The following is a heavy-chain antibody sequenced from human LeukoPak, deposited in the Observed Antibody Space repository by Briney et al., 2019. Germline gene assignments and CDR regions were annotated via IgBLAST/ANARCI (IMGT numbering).Heavy chain of an antibody. J-gene: IGHJ1*01. CDR3: AKLGRWLQSSAEYFQH. Sequence: GESLKISCKGSGCSFTSYWIGWVRQMPGKGLEWMGIIYPGDSDTRYSSSFQGQVTISADKSISTAYLQWSSLKASDTAMYYCAKLGRWLQSSAEYFQHWGQGTLVTVSS. CDR1: GCSFTSYW. CDR2: IYPGDSDT. V-gene: IGHV5-51*01. D-gene: IGHD5-24*01.